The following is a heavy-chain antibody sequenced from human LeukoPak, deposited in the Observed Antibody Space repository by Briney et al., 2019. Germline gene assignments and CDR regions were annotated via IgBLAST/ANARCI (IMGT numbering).Heavy chain of an antibody. CDR2: ISAYNGNT. J-gene: IGHJ3*02. CDR1: GYTFISYG. V-gene: IGHV1-18*01. CDR3: ATVNYYGSGDDAFDI. Sequence: GASVKVSCKASGYTFISYGISWVRQAPGQGLEWMGWISAYNGNTNYAQKLQGRVTMTTDTSTSTAYMELRSLRSDDTAVYYCATVNYYGSGDDAFDIWGQGTMVTVSS. D-gene: IGHD3-10*01.